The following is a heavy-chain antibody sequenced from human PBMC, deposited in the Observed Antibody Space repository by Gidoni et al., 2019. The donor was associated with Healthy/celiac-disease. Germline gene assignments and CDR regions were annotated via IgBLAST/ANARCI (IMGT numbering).Heavy chain of an antibody. CDR1: GGPFSSYA. V-gene: IGHV1-69*01. J-gene: IGHJ6*02. CDR2: IIPIFGTA. D-gene: IGHD2-15*01. Sequence: QVQLVQPGAEVKKPGSSVKVSCKASGGPFSSYAISWVRQAPGQGLEWMGGIIPIFGTANYAQKFQGRVTITADESTSTAYMELSSLRSEDTAVYYCASPRYCSGGSCYGYYYYYGMDVWGQGTTVTVSS. CDR3: ASPRYCSGGSCYGYYYYYGMDV.